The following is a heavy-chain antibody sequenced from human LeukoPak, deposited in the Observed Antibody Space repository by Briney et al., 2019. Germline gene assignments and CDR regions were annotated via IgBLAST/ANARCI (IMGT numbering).Heavy chain of an antibody. D-gene: IGHD5-18*01. J-gene: IGHJ3*02. CDR2: IYYSGST. CDR1: GGSISSYY. CDR3: ARDRSSGYSYGWWEVDAFDI. Sequence: SETLSLTCTVSGGSISSYYWSWVRQPPGKGLEWIGYIYYSGSTNYNPPLTSRVTISVDTSKNQFSLKLSSVTAADTAVYYCARDRSSGYSYGWWEVDAFDIWGQGTMVTVSS. V-gene: IGHV4-59*01.